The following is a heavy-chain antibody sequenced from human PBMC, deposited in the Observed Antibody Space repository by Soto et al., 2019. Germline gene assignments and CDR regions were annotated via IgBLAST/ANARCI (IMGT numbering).Heavy chain of an antibody. V-gene: IGHV4-34*01. CDR3: ARHHVRGRTIAGAAEF. CDR2: ISYSGNT. D-gene: IGHD1-26*01. CDR1: GGSLSGYY. J-gene: IGHJ4*02. Sequence: PSETLSLTCAVYGGSLSGYYWSWIRQPPGKALEWIGEISYSGNTNYNPSLKSRVTISVDTSKNQLFLNLTSVTAADTAMYYCARHHVRGRTIAGAAEFWGQGTLVTVSS.